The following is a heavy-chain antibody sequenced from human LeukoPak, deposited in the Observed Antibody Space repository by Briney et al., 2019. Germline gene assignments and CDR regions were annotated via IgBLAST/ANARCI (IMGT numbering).Heavy chain of an antibody. CDR1: GVSFNNDGYY. CDR3: TRGVGA. J-gene: IGHJ4*02. V-gene: IGHV4-31*03. CDR2: IHYRGTT. Sequence: SETLSLTCTVSGVSFNNDGYYWSWARQHPGKGLEWIGCIHYRGTTYYNPSLKSRVTISIDTAKNQFSLQLPSVTVADTGVYYCTRGVGAWGQGTLVTVSS.